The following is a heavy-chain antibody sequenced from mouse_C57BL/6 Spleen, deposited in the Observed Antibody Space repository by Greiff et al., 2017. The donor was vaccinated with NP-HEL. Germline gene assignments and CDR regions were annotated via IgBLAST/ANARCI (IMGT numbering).Heavy chain of an antibody. CDR1: GFTFSSSA. Sequence: EVMLVESGGGLVKPGGSLKLSCAASGFTFSSSAMSWVRQTPEKRLEWVATISDGGSYTYYPDNVKGRFTISRDNAKNNLYLQMSHLKSEDTAMYYCARDDYDPYWYFDVWGTGTTVTVSS. D-gene: IGHD2-4*01. CDR3: ARDDYDPYWYFDV. J-gene: IGHJ1*03. V-gene: IGHV5-4*01. CDR2: ISDGGSYT.